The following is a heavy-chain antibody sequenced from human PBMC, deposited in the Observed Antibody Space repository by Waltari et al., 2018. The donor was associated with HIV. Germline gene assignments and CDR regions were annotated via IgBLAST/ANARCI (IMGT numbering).Heavy chain of an antibody. Sequence: EVQLLESGGGLVQPGGSLSLSSASPGFTFPLSTRNCVRQAPVKGLEWGSGISGSGGSTYYADAVKGRLTISRDNSKSKVYLQMNSLRAEDTAIYYCAKDPGMDVWGQGTTVTVSS. CDR2: ISGSGGST. J-gene: IGHJ6*02. CDR3: AKDPGMDV. V-gene: IGHV3-23*01. CDR1: GFTFPLST.